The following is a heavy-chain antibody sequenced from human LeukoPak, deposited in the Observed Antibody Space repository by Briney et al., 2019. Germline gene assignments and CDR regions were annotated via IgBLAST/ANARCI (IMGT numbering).Heavy chain of an antibody. CDR2: ISYDGSNK. CDR1: GFTFSSYG. D-gene: IGHD3-10*01. Sequence: GGSLRLSCAASGFTFSSYGMHWVRQAPGKGLEWVAVISYDGSNKYYADSVKGRFTISRDNSKNTLYLQMNSLRAEDTAVYYCARGGMVRGVISNLDYWGQGTLVTVSS. V-gene: IGHV3-30*03. CDR3: ARGGMVRGVISNLDY. J-gene: IGHJ4*02.